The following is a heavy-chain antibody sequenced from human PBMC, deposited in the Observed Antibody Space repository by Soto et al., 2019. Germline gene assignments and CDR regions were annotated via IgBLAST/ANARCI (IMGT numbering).Heavy chain of an antibody. CDR3: ARDSGSWGYQVESDYYYYYGMDV. V-gene: IGHV1-18*01. CDR2: ISAYNGNT. Sequence: ASVKVSCKASGYTFTSYGISWVRQAPGQGLEWMGWISAYNGNTNYAQKLQGRVTMTTDTSTSTAYMELRSLRSDDTAVYYCARDSGSWGYQVESDYYYYYGMDVWGQGTTVTVSS. CDR1: GYTFTSYG. J-gene: IGHJ6*02. D-gene: IGHD1-26*01.